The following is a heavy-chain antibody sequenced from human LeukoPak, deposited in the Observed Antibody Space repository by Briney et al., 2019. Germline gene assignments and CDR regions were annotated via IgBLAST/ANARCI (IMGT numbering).Heavy chain of an antibody. V-gene: IGHV4-59*01. CDR2: IYYSGST. CDR1: GGSISSYY. J-gene: IGHJ4*02. Sequence: PSETLSLTCTVSGGSISSYYWSWIRQPPGKGLEWIGYIYYSGSTNYNPSLKSRVTISVDTSKNQFSLKLSSVTAADTAVYYCARNDFWSGYSSDYWGQGTLVTVSS. CDR3: ARNDFWSGYSSDY. D-gene: IGHD3-3*01.